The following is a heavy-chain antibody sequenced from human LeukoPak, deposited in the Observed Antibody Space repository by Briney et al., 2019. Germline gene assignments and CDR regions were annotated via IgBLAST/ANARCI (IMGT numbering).Heavy chain of an antibody. D-gene: IGHD3-9*01. CDR1: GFIFSSYG. Sequence: GSLRLSCAASGFIFSSYGIHWVRQAPGKGLEWVAVISYDGSNKFYLDSVKGRFTISRDNSKNTVYLQMNSLRAEDTAVYYCAKEKTGSNYDCWGQGTLVTVSS. J-gene: IGHJ4*02. V-gene: IGHV3-30*18. CDR3: AKEKTGSNYDC. CDR2: ISYDGSNK.